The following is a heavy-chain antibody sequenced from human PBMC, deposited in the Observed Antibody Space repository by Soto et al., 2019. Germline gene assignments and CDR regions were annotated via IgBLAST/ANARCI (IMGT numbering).Heavy chain of an antibody. Sequence: SATLSRTCAVSGGSISSGNYYWRWIRHPPWKFLEWIGYISYSGSTYYNPSLKSRGTISAYTSKDQFSLQLSSVTAADTAVYYCVRDQYSGYDFALWGQRNLVTVSS. CDR3: VRDQYSGYDFAL. CDR1: GGSISSGNYY. D-gene: IGHD5-12*01. CDR2: ISYSGST. J-gene: IGHJ5*02. V-gene: IGHV4-30-4*01.